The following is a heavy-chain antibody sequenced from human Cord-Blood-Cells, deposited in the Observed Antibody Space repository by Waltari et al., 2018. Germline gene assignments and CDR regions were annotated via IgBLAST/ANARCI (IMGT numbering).Heavy chain of an antibody. CDR3: ARGEYSSSSYVDY. Sequence: QVQLVQSGAEVKKPGASVKVSCKASGYTFTGYYMHWVRQAPGQGLELRGWVNPNSGGTNYAQKFQGRVTMTRDTSISTAYMELSRLRSDDTAVDYCARGEYSSSSYVDYWGQGTLVTVSS. CDR1: GYTFTGYY. CDR2: VNPNSGGT. D-gene: IGHD6-6*01. J-gene: IGHJ4*02. V-gene: IGHV1-2*02.